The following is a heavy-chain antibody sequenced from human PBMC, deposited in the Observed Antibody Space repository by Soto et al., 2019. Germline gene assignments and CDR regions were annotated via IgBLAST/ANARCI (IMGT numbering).Heavy chain of an antibody. CDR2: IYHSGST. Sequence: QVQLQESGPGLVKPSGTLSLTCAISGGSISSSNWWSWVRQPPGKGLEWIGEIYHSGSTNYNPSLQRRVTISVDTSKNQFSLKLSSVTAADTAVYYCARVDGSGGYYFDYWGQGTLVTVSS. CDR1: GGSISSSNW. D-gene: IGHD3-10*01. J-gene: IGHJ4*02. CDR3: ARVDGSGGYYFDY. V-gene: IGHV4-4*02.